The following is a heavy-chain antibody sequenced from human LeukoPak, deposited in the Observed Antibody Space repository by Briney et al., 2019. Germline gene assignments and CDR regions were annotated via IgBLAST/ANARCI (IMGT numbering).Heavy chain of an antibody. CDR3: VGFGEPQGVFDP. Sequence: GGSLRLSCAASGFTFSRYWMSWVRQAPGKGLEWVANMNQDGSEKYYVDSVKGRFTISRDNAKNSLYLQMNSLRAEDTAVYYCVGFGEPQGVFDPWGQGTLVTVSS. D-gene: IGHD3-10*01. V-gene: IGHV3-7*01. CDR1: GFTFSRYW. J-gene: IGHJ5*02. CDR2: MNQDGSEK.